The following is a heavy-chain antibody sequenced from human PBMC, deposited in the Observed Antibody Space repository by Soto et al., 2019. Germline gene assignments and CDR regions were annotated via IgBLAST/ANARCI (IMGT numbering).Heavy chain of an antibody. CDR2: INAGNGNT. CDR3: ARGEFLSYGEN. CDR1: GYTFTTYA. V-gene: IGHV1-3*01. J-gene: IGHJ4*02. Sequence: ASVKVSCKTSGYTFTTYAMHSVRQAPGQRLQWMGWINAGNGNTKYSQKFQGRVIITMDTSASTAYMELSSLTADAMAVYYCARGEFLSYGENWGQGTLVTVSS. D-gene: IGHD3-16*01.